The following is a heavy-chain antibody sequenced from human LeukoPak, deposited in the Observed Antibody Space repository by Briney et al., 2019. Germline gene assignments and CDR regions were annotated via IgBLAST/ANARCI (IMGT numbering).Heavy chain of an antibody. CDR2: IIYDGRHT. J-gene: IGHJ4*02. V-gene: IGHV3-23*01. Sequence: GSLRLSCTASGFTFRMYAMSWVRQAPGKGLESVASIIYDGRHTYYAASVKGRFTIPRDNSQNTLYLQMNSLRAEDTALYYCAKDGLSYDGSTHVYYFQSLGQGTLVTVSS. CDR1: GFTFRMYA. D-gene: IGHD3-22*01. CDR3: AKDGLSYDGSTHVYYFQS.